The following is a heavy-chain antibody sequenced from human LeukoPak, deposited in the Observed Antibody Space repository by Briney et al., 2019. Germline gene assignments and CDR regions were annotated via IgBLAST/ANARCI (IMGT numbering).Heavy chain of an antibody. D-gene: IGHD3-16*01. V-gene: IGHV3-74*01. CDR1: GFSLSDYW. CDR3: AGDYIWGRLF. Sequence: GGSLRLSCVGSGFSLSDYWMHWVRQTPGKGLMWVSRITSDGSTTWYADSVKGRFTVSRDNAKNTLFLEMNSLRDEDTAVYYCAGDYIWGRLFWGQGALVTVSS. J-gene: IGHJ4*01. CDR2: ITSDGSTT.